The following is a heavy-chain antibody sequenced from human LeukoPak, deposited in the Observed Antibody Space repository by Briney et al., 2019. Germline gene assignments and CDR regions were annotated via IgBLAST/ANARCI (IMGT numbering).Heavy chain of an antibody. J-gene: IGHJ5*02. CDR3: ARAVSYSSSWYGKRENWFDP. CDR1: GGSISSYY. V-gene: IGHV4-59*12. D-gene: IGHD6-13*01. CDR2: IYYSGST. Sequence: SSETLSLTCTVSGGSISSYYWSWIRQPPGKGLEWIGYIYYSGSTNYNPSLKSRVTISVDTSKNQFSLKLSSVTAADTAVYYCARAVSYSSSWYGKRENWFDPWGQGTLVTVSS.